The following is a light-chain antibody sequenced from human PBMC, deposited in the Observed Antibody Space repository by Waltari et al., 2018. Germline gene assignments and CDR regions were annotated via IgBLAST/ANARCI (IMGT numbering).Light chain of an antibody. Sequence: VILTQSPATLSLSPGERATLSCRASQSVANYLAGYQQKPGQAPRLLIYGASSRATGMPDRFSGTGSGTEFTLTISSLEPEDFAVYFCQRYSNSPLTFGGGTKVEIK. J-gene: IGKJ4*01. CDR2: GAS. CDR3: QRYSNSPLT. CDR1: QSVANY. V-gene: IGKV3-11*01.